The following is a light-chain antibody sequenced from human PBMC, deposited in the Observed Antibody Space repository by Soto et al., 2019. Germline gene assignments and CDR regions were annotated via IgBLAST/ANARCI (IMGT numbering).Light chain of an antibody. J-gene: IGLJ3*02. V-gene: IGLV2-14*01. Sequence: QSVLPQPASGSGSPGQSITISCTGTSSDVGGYNYVSWYQQQPGKAPKLMIYEVSNRPSGVSNRFSGSKSGNTASLTISWLQAEDEADYYCSSCISINTWVFGGGTKLTVL. CDR1: SSDVGGYNY. CDR2: EVS. CDR3: SSCISINTWV.